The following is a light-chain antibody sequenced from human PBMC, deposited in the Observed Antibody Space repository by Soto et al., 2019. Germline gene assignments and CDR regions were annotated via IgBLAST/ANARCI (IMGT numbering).Light chain of an antibody. J-gene: IGKJ4*01. CDR3: QQYNNWPLT. CDR1: QSVSNN. V-gene: IGKV3-15*01. Sequence: EIVMTQSPATLSVSPGDRATLSCRASQSVSNNLAWYQQKPGQAPRLLIYGASTRATGIPARFSGSGSGTEFTLTISSLQSEDFAVYYCQQYNNWPLTFGGGTKVEI. CDR2: GAS.